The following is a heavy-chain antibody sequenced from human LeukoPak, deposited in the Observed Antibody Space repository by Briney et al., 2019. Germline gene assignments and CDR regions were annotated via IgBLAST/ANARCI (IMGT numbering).Heavy chain of an antibody. Sequence: SETLSFTCTVSGGSISSYYWSWIRQPPGKGLEWIGYIYYSGSTNYNPSLKSRVTISVDTSKNQFSLKLSSVTAADTAVYYCARDQTISSSIYYYYGMDVWGQGTTVTVSS. D-gene: IGHD6-6*01. V-gene: IGHV4-59*12. J-gene: IGHJ6*02. CDR3: ARDQTISSSIYYYYGMDV. CDR1: GGSISSYY. CDR2: IYYSGST.